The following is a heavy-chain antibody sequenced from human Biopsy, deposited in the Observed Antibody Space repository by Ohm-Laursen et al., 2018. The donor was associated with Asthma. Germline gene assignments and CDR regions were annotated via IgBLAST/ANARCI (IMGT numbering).Heavy chain of an antibody. J-gene: IGHJ5*02. CDR2: VYYSGST. CDR3: VRASVAASSNWFDP. D-gene: IGHD6-19*01. CDR1: GGSINNFY. V-gene: IGHV4-59*01. Sequence: SQTLSLTCTVSGGSINNFYWSWIRQPPGKGLESIGHVYYSGSTNYNPSLKSRVTISIDASKNQFSLKLTSVTAADTAVYYCVRASVAASSNWFDPWGQGTLVTVSS.